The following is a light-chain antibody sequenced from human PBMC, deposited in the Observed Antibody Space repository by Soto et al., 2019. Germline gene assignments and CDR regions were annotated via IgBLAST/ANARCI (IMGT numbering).Light chain of an antibody. CDR2: DSN. V-gene: IGLV1-51*01. Sequence: QAVLTQPPSVSAAPGQNVTISCSGTSSNIGNEYVSWYQQLPGTPPKLIIYDSNRRPSGIPDRFSGSKSGTSATLGITGLQTGDEADYYCGTWDNSLSPYYVFGGGTQLTVL. CDR3: GTWDNSLSPYYV. J-gene: IGLJ3*02. CDR1: SSNIGNEY.